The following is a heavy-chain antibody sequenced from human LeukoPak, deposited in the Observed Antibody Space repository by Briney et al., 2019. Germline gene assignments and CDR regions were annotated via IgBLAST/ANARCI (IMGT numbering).Heavy chain of an antibody. CDR1: GFTVSSNY. V-gene: IGHV3-53*01. D-gene: IGHD2-15*01. CDR3: ARGALLGYCSGGSCYSRGLGY. J-gene: IGHJ4*02. CDR2: IYSGGST. Sequence: WGSLRLSCAASGFTVSSNYMSWVRQAPGKGLEWVSVIYSGGSTYYADSVKGRFTISRDNSKNTLYLQMNSLRAEDTAVYYCARGALLGYCSGGSCYSRGLGYWGQGTLVTVSS.